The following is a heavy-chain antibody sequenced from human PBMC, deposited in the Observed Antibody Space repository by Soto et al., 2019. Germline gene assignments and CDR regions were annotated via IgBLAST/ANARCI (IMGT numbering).Heavy chain of an antibody. CDR1: GGSISSSSYY. Sequence: SETLFLICTVSGGSISSSSYYWGWIRQPPGKGLEWIGSIYYSGSTYYNPSLKSRVTISVDTSKNQFSLKLSSVTAADTAVYYCASGAFGPSGSPYYYDSSGYYIFDYWGQGTLVTVSS. V-gene: IGHV4-39*01. J-gene: IGHJ4*02. CDR2: IYYSGST. CDR3: ASGAFGPSGSPYYYDSSGYYIFDY. D-gene: IGHD3-22*01.